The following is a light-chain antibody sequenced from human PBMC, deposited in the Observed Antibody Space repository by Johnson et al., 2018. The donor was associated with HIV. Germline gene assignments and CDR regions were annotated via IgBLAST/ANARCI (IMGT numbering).Light chain of an antibody. CDR1: SSNVGSSF. CDR2: ENN. J-gene: IGLJ1*01. Sequence: QAVLTQPPSVSAAPGQTVTISCSGSSSNVGSSFVSWYRQVPGTAPKLLIYENNKRPSGIPDRFSGSKSGTSATLGITGLQTGDEADYYCGTWDSGLSAGVFGTGTKVTVL. CDR3: GTWDSGLSAGV. V-gene: IGLV1-51*02.